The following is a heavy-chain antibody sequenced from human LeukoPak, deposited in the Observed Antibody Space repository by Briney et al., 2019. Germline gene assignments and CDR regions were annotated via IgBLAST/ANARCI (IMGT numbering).Heavy chain of an antibody. CDR1: GGSFSGYY. J-gene: IGHJ5*02. CDR2: INHSGST. Sequence: PSETPSLTCAVYGGSFSGYYWSWIRQPPGKGLEWIGEINHSGSTNYNPSLKSRVTISVDTSKNQFSLKLSSVTAADTAVYYCARGRRILRVVVAAASWFDPWGQGTLVTVSS. D-gene: IGHD2-15*01. V-gene: IGHV4-34*01. CDR3: ARGRRILRVVVAAASWFDP.